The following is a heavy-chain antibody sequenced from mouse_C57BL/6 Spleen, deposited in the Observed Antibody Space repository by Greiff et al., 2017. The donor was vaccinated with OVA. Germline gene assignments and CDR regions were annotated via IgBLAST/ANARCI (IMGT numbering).Heavy chain of an antibody. Sequence: VQLQESGPELVKPGASVKISCKASGYAFSSSWMNWVKQRPGKGLEWIGRIYPGDGDTNYNGKFKGKATLTADKSSSTAYMQLSSLTSEDSAVYFCARGGDRADYFDYWGQGTTLTVSS. D-gene: IGHD3-3*01. CDR3: ARGGDRADYFDY. CDR1: GYAFSSSW. J-gene: IGHJ2*01. CDR2: IYPGDGDT. V-gene: IGHV1-82*01.